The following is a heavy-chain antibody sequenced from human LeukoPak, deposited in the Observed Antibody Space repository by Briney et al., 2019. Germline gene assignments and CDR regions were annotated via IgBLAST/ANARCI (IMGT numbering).Heavy chain of an antibody. CDR1: GDSISRGSYN. CDR2: FSNRGNT. Sequence: SETLSLTCTVSGDSISRGSYNWNWIRQPPGKGLEWIGYFSNRGNTNYNPSLKSRVSTSVHTSRNQFSLKLSSVTAADAAVYYCARHANEYTSSWLDYWGQGTLVSVSS. V-gene: IGHV4-61*01. D-gene: IGHD6-13*01. J-gene: IGHJ4*02. CDR3: ARHANEYTSSWLDY.